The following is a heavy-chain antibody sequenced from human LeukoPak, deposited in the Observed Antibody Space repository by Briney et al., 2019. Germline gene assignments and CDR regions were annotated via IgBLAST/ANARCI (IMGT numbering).Heavy chain of an antibody. J-gene: IGHJ5*02. D-gene: IGHD2-2*01. V-gene: IGHV4-39*07. CDR1: VGSISSSSYY. CDR3: ARVRCSSTSCFDP. Sequence: SETLSLTCTFSVGSISSSSYYWGWIRQPPGKGLEWIGSIYYSGSTYYNPSLKSRVTISVDTSKNQFSLKLSSVTDADTAVYYCARVRCSSTSCFDPWGQGTLVTVSS. CDR2: IYYSGST.